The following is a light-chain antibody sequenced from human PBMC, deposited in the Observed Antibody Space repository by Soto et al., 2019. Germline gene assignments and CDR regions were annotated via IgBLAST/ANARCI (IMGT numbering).Light chain of an antibody. J-gene: IGLJ1*01. Sequence: QSLLTQPAPLSGSPGQSIILSRTGNNHDVGGYNYVSWYQQYPGKAPKLMIYDVSDRPSGVSNRFSGSKSGNTASLTISGLQPEDEADYFCSSYTSDNTPYVFGTGTKVTVL. V-gene: IGLV2-14*01. CDR3: SSYTSDNTPYV. CDR1: NHDVGGYNY. CDR2: DVS.